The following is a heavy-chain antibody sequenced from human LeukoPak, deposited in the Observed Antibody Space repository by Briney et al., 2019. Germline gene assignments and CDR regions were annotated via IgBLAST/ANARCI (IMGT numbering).Heavy chain of an antibody. CDR2: VSSNGAKT. D-gene: IGHD5-18*01. Sequence: GGSLRLSCAASGFTFSSYAITWVRQAPGKGLEWVSAVSSNGAKTYYADSVKGRFTISRDNYKNMVFLQMNSLRAEDTAVYYCARGSGDTAMAVDYYYYGMDVWGQGTTVTVSS. CDR1: GFTFSSYA. V-gene: IGHV3-23*01. J-gene: IGHJ6*02. CDR3: ARGSGDTAMAVDYYYYGMDV.